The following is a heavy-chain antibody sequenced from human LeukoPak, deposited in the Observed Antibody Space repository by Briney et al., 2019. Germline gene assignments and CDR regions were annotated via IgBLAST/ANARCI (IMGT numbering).Heavy chain of an antibody. V-gene: IGHV3-74*01. CDR3: ARVLYSSGWYYFDY. CDR2: INSDGSST. J-gene: IGHJ4*02. D-gene: IGHD6-19*01. CDR1: GFTFSSYW. Sequence: GGSLRLSCAASGFTFSSYWMHWVRQAPGKGLVWVSRINSDGSSTSSADSVKGRFTISRDNAKNTLYLQMNSLRAEDTAVYYCARVLYSSGWYYFDYWGQGTLVTVSS.